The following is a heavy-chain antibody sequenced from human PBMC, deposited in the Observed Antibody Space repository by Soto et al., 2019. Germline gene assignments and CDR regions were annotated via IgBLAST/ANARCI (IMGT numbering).Heavy chain of an antibody. CDR3: ARVGRYGWDFDH. V-gene: IGHV3-7*01. D-gene: IGHD5-18*01. CDR1: EFSFRSYW. J-gene: IGHJ4*02. Sequence: PGGSLRLSCAASEFSFRSYWMTWVRQAPGKGLEWVALISEDGSQKYYVGSVKGRFIISRDNAKDSVYMQMDSLRAGDTAVYFCARVGRYGWDFDHWGQGALVTVSS. CDR2: ISEDGSQK.